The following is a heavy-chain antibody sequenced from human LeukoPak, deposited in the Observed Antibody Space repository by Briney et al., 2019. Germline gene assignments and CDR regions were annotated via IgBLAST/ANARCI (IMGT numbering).Heavy chain of an antibody. CDR1: GFAFSSYG. J-gene: IGHJ4*02. CDR2: IRYDGSNK. CDR3: AKVLAAAGTFDY. V-gene: IGHV3-30*02. D-gene: IGHD6-13*01. Sequence: PGGSLRLSCAASGFAFSSYGMHWVRQAPGKGLEWVAFIRYDGSNKYYADSVRGRFTISRDNSKNTLYLQMNSLRAEDTAVYYCAKVLAAAGTFDYWGQGTLVTVSS.